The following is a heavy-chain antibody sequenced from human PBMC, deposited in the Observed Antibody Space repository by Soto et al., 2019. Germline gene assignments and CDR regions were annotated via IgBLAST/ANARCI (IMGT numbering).Heavy chain of an antibody. J-gene: IGHJ4*02. CDR1: GGSISSSSYY. V-gene: IGHV4-39*01. D-gene: IGHD3-10*01. CDR2: IYYSGST. CDR3: ARPYYGSGSSDY. Sequence: SETLSLTCTVSGGSISSSSYYWGWIRQPPAYGLVLIGSIYYSGSTYYNPSLESRVTISVDTSKNQCSLKLSSVTAADTAVYYCARPYYGSGSSDYWGQGTLVTVSS.